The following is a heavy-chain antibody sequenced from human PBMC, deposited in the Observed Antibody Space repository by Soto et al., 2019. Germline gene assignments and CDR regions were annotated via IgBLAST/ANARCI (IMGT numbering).Heavy chain of an antibody. V-gene: IGHV4-34*01. Sequence: QVQLQQWGAGLLKPSETLSLTCAVYGGAFSGYYWSWIRQPPGKGLEWIGEINHSGRTNYNPSLKGRVTISVDTAKHQFSLMLSSVTDADTAVYYCARHRITRVRGVRAPYFDYWGQGTLVTVSS. CDR3: ARHRITRVRGVRAPYFDY. D-gene: IGHD3-10*01. J-gene: IGHJ4*02. CDR2: INHSGRT. CDR1: GGAFSGYY.